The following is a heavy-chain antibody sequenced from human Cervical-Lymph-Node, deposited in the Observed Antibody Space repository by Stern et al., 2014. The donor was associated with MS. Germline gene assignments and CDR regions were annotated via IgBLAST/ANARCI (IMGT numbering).Heavy chain of an antibody. CDR2: IVVDSGST. CDR3: ATEVELGYYSSGMDV. V-gene: IGHV1-58*01. D-gene: IGHD2-15*01. CDR1: GFTFTNSA. Sequence: QLVESGPEVKKPGTSVKVSCKASGFTFTNSAVQWVRQARGLRLEWIGWIVVDSGSTNYAQKFQERLTITRDMSTSTAYMELSSLRSEDTAIYYCATEVELGYYSSGMDVWGQGTTVAVSS. J-gene: IGHJ6*02.